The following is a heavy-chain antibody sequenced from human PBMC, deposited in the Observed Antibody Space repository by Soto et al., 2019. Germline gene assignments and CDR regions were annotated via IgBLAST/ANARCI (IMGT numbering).Heavy chain of an antibody. CDR2: IYSGDST. CDR3: AATYDCPPPNTFNF. V-gene: IGHV3-53*01. CDR1: GFTVSHYY. J-gene: IGHJ3*01. Sequence: LSLSCATSGFTVSHYYMTWVRQAPGKGLESVSVIYSGDSTYYADSVKGRFTISRDKSKKMLYLQMNNLRAEDTAVYYCAATYDCPPPNTFNFWGQGTMVTVSS. D-gene: IGHD3-16*01.